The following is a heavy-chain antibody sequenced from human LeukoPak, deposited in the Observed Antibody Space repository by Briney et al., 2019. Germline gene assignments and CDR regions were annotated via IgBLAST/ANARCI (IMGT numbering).Heavy chain of an antibody. CDR1: ENIFTDYY. CDR2: INPHSGGT. D-gene: IGHD3-9*01. J-gene: IGHJ4*02. CDR3: ARGGDNYDILTQ. Sequence: ASVKVSCKTSENIFTDYYIHWVRQAPGQGLEWLGWINPHSGGTNYAQYFQDRVIMTGDTSISTAYMELRGLISGDTATYYCARGGDNYDILTQWGQGTLVTVSS. V-gene: IGHV1-2*02.